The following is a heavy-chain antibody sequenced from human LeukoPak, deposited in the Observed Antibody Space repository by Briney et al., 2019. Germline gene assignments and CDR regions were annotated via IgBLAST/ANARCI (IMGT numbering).Heavy chain of an antibody. D-gene: IGHD3-16*02. CDR1: GGSFSGYY. V-gene: IGHV4-34*01. J-gene: IGHJ4*02. Sequence: SETLSLTCAVYGGSFSGYYWSWIRQPPGKGLEWIGEINHSGSTNYNPSLKSRVTISVDTSKDQFSLKLSSVTAADTAVYYCARGGYDYIWGSYRYRNHYFDYWGQGTLVTVSS. CDR3: ARGGYDYIWGSYRYRNHYFDY. CDR2: INHSGST.